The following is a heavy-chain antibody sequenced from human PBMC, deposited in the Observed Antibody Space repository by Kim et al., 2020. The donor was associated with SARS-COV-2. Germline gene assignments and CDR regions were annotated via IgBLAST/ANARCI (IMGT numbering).Heavy chain of an antibody. D-gene: IGHD3-16*01. CDR3: AKGAITGGNWFDP. CDR2: ISGSGGST. J-gene: IGHJ5*02. Sequence: GGSLRLSCAASGFTFSNYGMSWVRQAPGKGLEWVSAISGSGGSTYYAETVKGRFTISRDNSKNTLYLQMNSLRVEDTAVYYCAKGAITGGNWFDPWGQGNLVTVSS. CDR1: GFTFSNYG. V-gene: IGHV3-23*01.